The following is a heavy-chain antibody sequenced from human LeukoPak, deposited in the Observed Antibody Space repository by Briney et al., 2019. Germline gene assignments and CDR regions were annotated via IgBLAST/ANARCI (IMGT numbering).Heavy chain of an antibody. D-gene: IGHD3-10*01. CDR1: GFXFSSYS. CDR2: ISSSSSYI. V-gene: IGHV3-21*01. Sequence: GGSLRLSCAASGFXFSSYSINWVRQAPGKGLEWVSSISSSSSYIYYADSVKGRFTISRDNAKNSLYLQMNSLRAEDTAVYYCARELGFGELDFDYWGQGTLVTVSS. CDR3: ARELGFGELDFDY. J-gene: IGHJ4*02.